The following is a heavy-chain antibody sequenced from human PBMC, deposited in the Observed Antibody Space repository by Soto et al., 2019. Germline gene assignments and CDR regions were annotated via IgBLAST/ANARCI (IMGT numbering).Heavy chain of an antibody. Sequence: VQLVESGGGLVQPGGSLRLSCAASGFTFSSYSMNWVRQAPGKGLDWVSSISSSSSYIYYADSVKGRFTISRDNAKNSLYLQMNSLRAEDTAVYYCASAIAVAGTSRDYWGQGTLVTVSS. J-gene: IGHJ4*02. CDR1: GFTFSSYS. D-gene: IGHD6-19*01. V-gene: IGHV3-21*01. CDR3: ASAIAVAGTSRDY. CDR2: ISSSSSYI.